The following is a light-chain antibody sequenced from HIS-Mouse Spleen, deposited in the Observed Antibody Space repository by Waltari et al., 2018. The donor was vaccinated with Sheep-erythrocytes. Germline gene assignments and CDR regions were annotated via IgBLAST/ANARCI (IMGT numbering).Light chain of an antibody. CDR2: SNN. Sequence: QSVLTQPPSASGNPGQRVTISCSGSSSNIRSTTVHWYQPLPGTAPKLLIYSNNQRPSGVPDRFSGSKSGTSASLAISGLQSEDEADYYCAAWDDSLNGVVFGGGTKLTVL. CDR1: SSNIRSTT. J-gene: IGLJ2*01. CDR3: AAWDDSLNGVV. V-gene: IGLV1-44*01.